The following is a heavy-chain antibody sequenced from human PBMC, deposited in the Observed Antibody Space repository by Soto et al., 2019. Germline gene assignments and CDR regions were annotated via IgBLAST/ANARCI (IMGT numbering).Heavy chain of an antibody. J-gene: IGHJ4*02. CDR3: ARASTLDYFDY. CDR1: GGSISSSSYY. CDR2: IYYSGST. Sequence: QLQLQESGPGLVKPSETLSLTCTVSGGSISSSSYYWGWIRQPPGKGLEWIGSIYYSGSTYYNPSLKSRVTISVDTSKNQFALKLSSVTAADTAVYYCARASTLDYFDYWGQGTLVTVSS. V-gene: IGHV4-39*01.